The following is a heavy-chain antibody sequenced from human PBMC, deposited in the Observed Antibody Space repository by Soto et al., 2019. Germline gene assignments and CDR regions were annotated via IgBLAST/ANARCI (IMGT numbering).Heavy chain of an antibody. D-gene: IGHD6-6*01. CDR3: GAMTYSSSFLGY. J-gene: IGHJ4*02. CDR1: GDSISSSKW. CDR2: IYHSGNT. V-gene: IGHV4-4*02. Sequence: PSETLSLTCAVSGDSISSSKWWTWVRQSPGMGLEWIGEIYHSGNTNYNPSLKSRVIISVDKSRNRFSLKVYSLSAADTAVYFCGAMTYSSSFLGYWGPGTLVTVSS.